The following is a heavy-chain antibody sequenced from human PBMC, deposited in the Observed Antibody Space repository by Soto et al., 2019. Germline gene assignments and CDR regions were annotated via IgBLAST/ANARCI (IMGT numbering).Heavy chain of an antibody. CDR2: ISGSGGST. D-gene: IGHD2-2*01. Sequence: EVQLLESGGGLVQPGGSLRLSCAASGFTFSSYAMSWVRQAPGKGLEWVSAISGSGGSTYYADAVKGRFTISRDNYKNTLYLQMNSLRAEDTAVYYCAKGLGYCSSTSCYEPGRYYCYYMGVWGKGTTVTVS. CDR3: AKGLGYCSSTSCYEPGRYYCYYMGV. J-gene: IGHJ6*03. CDR1: GFTFSSYA. V-gene: IGHV3-23*01.